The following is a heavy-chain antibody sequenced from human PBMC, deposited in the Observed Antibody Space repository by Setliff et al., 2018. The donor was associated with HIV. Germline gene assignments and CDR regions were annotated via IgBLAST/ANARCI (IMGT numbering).Heavy chain of an antibody. J-gene: IGHJ5*02. CDR3: ATDRVLPSAIRGGWLDP. D-gene: IGHD2-2*02. CDR1: GYTFRDYY. CDR2: VDPEDGET. V-gene: IGHV1-69-2*01. Sequence: ASVKVSCKSSGYTFRDYYMHWVQLAPGKGLEWMGRVDPEDGETIYAEKFQGRLTITADTSTDTTYMELSSLRADDTAIYYCATDRVLPSAIRGGWLDPWGQGTLVTVSS.